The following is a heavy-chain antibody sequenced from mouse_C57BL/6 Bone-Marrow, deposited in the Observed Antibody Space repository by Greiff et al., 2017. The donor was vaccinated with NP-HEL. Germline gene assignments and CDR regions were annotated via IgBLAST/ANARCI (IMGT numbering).Heavy chain of an antibody. D-gene: IGHD1-1*01. J-gene: IGHJ4*01. CDR1: GFTFNTYA. CDR3: VREGVYYGSSYEAMDY. CDR2: IRSKSSNYAT. V-gene: IGHV10-3*01. Sequence: EVQLQESGGGLVQPKGSLKLSCAASGFTFNTYAMHWVRQAPGKGLEWVARIRSKSSNYATYYADSVKDRFTISRDDSQSMLYLQMNNLKTEDTAMYYCVREGVYYGSSYEAMDYWGQGTSVTVSS.